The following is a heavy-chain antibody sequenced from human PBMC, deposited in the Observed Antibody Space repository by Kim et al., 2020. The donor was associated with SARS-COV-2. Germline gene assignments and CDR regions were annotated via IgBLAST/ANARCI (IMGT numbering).Heavy chain of an antibody. D-gene: IGHD5-12*01. J-gene: IGHJ5*02. Sequence: SETLSLTCTVSGGSISSYYWSWIRQPPGKGLEWIGYIYYSGSTNYNPSLKSRVTISVDTSKNQFSLKLSSVTAADTAVYYCARAYPVATFDPWGQGTLVTVSS. V-gene: IGHV4-59*13. CDR1: GGSISSYY. CDR2: IYYSGST. CDR3: ARAYPVATFDP.